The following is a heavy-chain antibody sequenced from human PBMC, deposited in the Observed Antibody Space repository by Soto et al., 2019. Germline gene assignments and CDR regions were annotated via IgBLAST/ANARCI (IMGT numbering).Heavy chain of an antibody. D-gene: IGHD6-6*01. Sequence: SETLSLTCAVSGGSISSGGYSWSWIRQPPGKGLEWIGYIYHSGSTYYNPSLKSRVTISVDRSKNQFSLKLSSVTAADTAVYYCARGPLNYSSSFKAFDIWGQGTMVTVSS. J-gene: IGHJ3*02. CDR2: IYHSGST. CDR3: ARGPLNYSSSFKAFDI. CDR1: GGSISSGGYS. V-gene: IGHV4-30-2*01.